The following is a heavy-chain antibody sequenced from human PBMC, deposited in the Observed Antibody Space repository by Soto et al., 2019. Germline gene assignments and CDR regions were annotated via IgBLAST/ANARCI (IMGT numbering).Heavy chain of an antibody. D-gene: IGHD7-27*01. V-gene: IGHV4-59*11. CDR1: GGSISNHY. J-gene: IGHJ4*02. CDR3: TRANWYSEY. Sequence: QVQLQESGPGLVKPSETLSLTCTVSGGSISNHYWSWIRQPPGKGLEWIGYIYYNGNTIYNPPLKSRVTMSVDTSKNQISLKLSSVTASDTAVYYCTRANWYSEYWGQGTLVTVSS. CDR2: IYYNGNT.